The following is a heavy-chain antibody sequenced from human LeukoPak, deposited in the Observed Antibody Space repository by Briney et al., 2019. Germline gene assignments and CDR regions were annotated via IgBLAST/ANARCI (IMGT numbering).Heavy chain of an antibody. D-gene: IGHD3-10*01. CDR2: ISSSGSTI. V-gene: IGHV3-48*03. CDR1: GFTFSSYE. CDR3: ARDLTHYYGSGNWFDP. Sequence: GGSLRLSCAASGFTFSSYEMNWVRQAPGKGLEWVSYISSSGSTIYYADSVKGRFTISRDNAKNSLYQQMNSLRAEDTAVYYCARDLTHYYGSGNWFDPWGQGTLVTVSS. J-gene: IGHJ5*02.